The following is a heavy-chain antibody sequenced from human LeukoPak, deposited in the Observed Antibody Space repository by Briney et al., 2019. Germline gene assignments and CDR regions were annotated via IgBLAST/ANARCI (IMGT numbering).Heavy chain of an antibody. Sequence: GASVKVSCKTSGYTFTSYDINWVRQATGQGLEWMGWMNPNSGNTGYAQKFQGRVTKIRNTSISTAYMELSSLTSGDTAAYYCARGLGTTGRYDYWGQGTLVTVSS. CDR3: ARGLGTTGRYDY. J-gene: IGHJ4*02. V-gene: IGHV1-8*01. CDR2: MNPNSGNT. D-gene: IGHD1-26*01. CDR1: GYTFTSYD.